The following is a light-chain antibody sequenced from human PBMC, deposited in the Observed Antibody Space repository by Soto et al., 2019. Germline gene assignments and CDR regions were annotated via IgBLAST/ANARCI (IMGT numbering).Light chain of an antibody. Sequence: QSALTQPPSASGSLGQSVTISCTGTSSDVGGYNYVSWHQQHPGKAPKVMIYEVTKRPPGVPDRFSGSKSGNTASLTVSGLHAEDEADYYCNSFAGGGNPVLLGGGTKVTVL. CDR1: SSDVGGYNY. CDR3: NSFAGGGNPVL. J-gene: IGLJ2*01. CDR2: EVT. V-gene: IGLV2-8*01.